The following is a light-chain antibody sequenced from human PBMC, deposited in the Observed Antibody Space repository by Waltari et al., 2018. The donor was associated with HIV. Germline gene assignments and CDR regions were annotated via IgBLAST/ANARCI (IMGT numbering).Light chain of an antibody. J-gene: IGLJ3*02. Sequence: HSVLTQPPSASGTPGQRVTISCSGSSSNIGSNDVDWYQQLPGTAPKLLIYRNAQRPSGVPDRFSGTKSDTSASLAISGLRSEDEADYYCSAWDDGLDGLLVFGGGTKLTVL. CDR2: RNA. CDR3: SAWDDGLDGLLV. V-gene: IGLV1-47*01. CDR1: SSNIGSND.